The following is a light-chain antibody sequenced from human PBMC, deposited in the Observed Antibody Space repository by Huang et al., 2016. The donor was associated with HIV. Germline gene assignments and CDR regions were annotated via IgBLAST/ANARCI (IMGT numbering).Light chain of an antibody. J-gene: IGKJ2*01. V-gene: IGKV3-20*01. CDR3: QQYGSSPYT. CDR1: QRVSSNY. Sequence: EIVLTQSPGTLSLSPGERPTLSCRASQRVSSNYLAWYQQKPGQAPRLLIYGASSRATGIPDMFSGSGSGTDFTLTISRLEPEDFAVYYCQQYGSSPYTFGQGTKLEI. CDR2: GAS.